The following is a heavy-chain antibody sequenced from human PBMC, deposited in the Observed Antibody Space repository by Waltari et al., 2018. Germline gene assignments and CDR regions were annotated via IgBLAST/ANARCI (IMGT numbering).Heavy chain of an antibody. Sequence: QVQLVQSGAEVKKPGSSVMVSCKASGGTFSSYTISWVRQAPGQGLEWMGRLISILGIAHYAQKCPGRVTITADESTSTAYMELSSLSSEDTAVYYCARDFWSGYYFDYWGQGTLVTVSS. D-gene: IGHD3-3*01. V-gene: IGHV1-69*08. CDR2: LISILGIA. J-gene: IGHJ4*02. CDR3: ARDFWSGYYFDY. CDR1: GGTFSSYT.